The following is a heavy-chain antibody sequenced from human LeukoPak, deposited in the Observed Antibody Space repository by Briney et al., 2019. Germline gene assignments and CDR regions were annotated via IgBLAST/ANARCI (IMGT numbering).Heavy chain of an antibody. Sequence: PSETLSLTCTVSGGSVSSYYWSWIRQPPGKGLEWIGYIYYSGSTNYNPSLKSRVTISVDTSKNQFSLKLSSVTAADTAVYYCARGKPYDFWSGTRGYFDYWGQGTLVTVSS. D-gene: IGHD3-3*01. V-gene: IGHV4-59*02. J-gene: IGHJ4*02. CDR2: IYYSGST. CDR1: GGSVSSYY. CDR3: ARGKPYDFWSGTRGYFDY.